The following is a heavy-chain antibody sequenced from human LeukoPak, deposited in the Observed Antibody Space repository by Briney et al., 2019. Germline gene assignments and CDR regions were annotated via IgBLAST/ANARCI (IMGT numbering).Heavy chain of an antibody. CDR3: ARDSGSYFDY. CDR1: GYTFTSYY. CDR2: VNPSSGST. D-gene: IGHD1-26*01. J-gene: IGHJ4*02. Sequence: ASVKVSCKASGYTFTSYYMHWVRQAPGQGLEWMGIVNPSSGSTSYAQKFQGRVTMTRDTSTSTVYMELSSLRSEDTAVYYCARDSGSYFDYWGQGTLDTVSS. V-gene: IGHV1-46*01.